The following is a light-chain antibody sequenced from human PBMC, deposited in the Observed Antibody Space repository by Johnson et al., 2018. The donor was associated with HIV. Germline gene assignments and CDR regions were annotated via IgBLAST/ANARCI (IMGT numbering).Light chain of an antibody. Sequence: QSVLTQPPSVSAAPGQKVTISCSGSSSKIGNNYVSWYQQLPGTAPKLLIYENNKRPSGIPDRFSGSKSGTSATLGITGLQTGDEADYYCGTWDSSLTTSYVFGTGTKVIVV. CDR3: GTWDSSLTTSYV. CDR1: SSKIGNNY. CDR2: ENN. V-gene: IGLV1-51*02. J-gene: IGLJ1*01.